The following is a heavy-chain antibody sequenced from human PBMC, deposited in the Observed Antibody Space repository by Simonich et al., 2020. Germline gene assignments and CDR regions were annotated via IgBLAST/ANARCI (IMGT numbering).Heavy chain of an antibody. CDR3: ARGKGWKNAFDI. J-gene: IGHJ3*02. Sequence: QVQLQQWGAGLLKPSETLSLTCAVYGGSFSGYYWSWIRQPPGKGLEWIGESNHSGSTNYNPSLKSRVTISVGTSKNQFSLKLSSVTAADTAVYYCARGKGWKNAFDIWGQGTMVTVSS. CDR1: GGSFSGYY. D-gene: IGHD1-1*01. V-gene: IGHV4-34*01. CDR2: SNHSGST.